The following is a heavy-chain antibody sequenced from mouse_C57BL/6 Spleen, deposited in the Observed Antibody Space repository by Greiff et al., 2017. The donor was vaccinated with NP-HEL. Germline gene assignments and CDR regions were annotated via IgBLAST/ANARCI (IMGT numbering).Heavy chain of an antibody. CDR2: ISYDGSN. Sequence: EVQLQESGPGLVKPSQSLSLTCSVTGYSITSGYYWNWIRQFPGNKLEWMGYISYDGSNNYNPSLKNRISITRDTSKNQFFLKLNSVTTEDTATYYCARKGLYYDTAWFAYWGQGTLVTVSA. V-gene: IGHV3-6*01. D-gene: IGHD2-4*01. CDR1: GYSITSGYY. CDR3: ARKGLYYDTAWFAY. J-gene: IGHJ3*01.